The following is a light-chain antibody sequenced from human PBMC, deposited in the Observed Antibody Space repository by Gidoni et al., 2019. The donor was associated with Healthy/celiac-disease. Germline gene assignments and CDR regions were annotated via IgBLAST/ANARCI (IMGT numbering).Light chain of an antibody. Sequence: DIVMTQSPDSLAVSLGERATINCKSSQSVLYSSNNKNYVVWYQQKPGQPPKLLIYWASTRESGVPDRFSGSGSGTDFTLTISSLQAEDVAVYYCQQYYSTPRTFGQGTKLEIK. CDR2: WAS. CDR3: QQYYSTPRT. CDR1: QSVLYSSNNKNY. V-gene: IGKV4-1*01. J-gene: IGKJ2*01.